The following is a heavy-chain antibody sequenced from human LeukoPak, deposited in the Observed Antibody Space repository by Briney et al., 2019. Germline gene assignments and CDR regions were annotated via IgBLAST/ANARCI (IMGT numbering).Heavy chain of an antibody. D-gene: IGHD5-18*01. J-gene: IGHJ6*02. CDR1: GFTFSSYE. CDR2: ISSSGSTI. CDR3: ARGGDTAMTNYYYYGMDV. Sequence: GGSLRLSCAASGFTFSSYEMNWVRRAPGKGLEWVSYISSSGSTIYYADSVKGRFTISRDNAKNSLYLQMNSLRAEDTAVYYCARGGDTAMTNYYYYGMDVWGQGTTVTVSS. V-gene: IGHV3-48*03.